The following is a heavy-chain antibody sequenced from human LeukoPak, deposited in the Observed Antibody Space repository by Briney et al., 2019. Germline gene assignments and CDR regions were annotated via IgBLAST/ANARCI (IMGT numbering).Heavy chain of an antibody. D-gene: IGHD2-2*01. Sequence: SVKVSCKASGGTFSSYAISWVRQAPGQGLEWMGGIIPIFGTANYAQKFQGRVTITADESTSTAYMELSSLRSEDTAVYYCASDCSSTGCQSPFDYWGQGTLVTVSS. CDR3: ASDCSSTGCQSPFDY. J-gene: IGHJ4*02. CDR2: IIPIFGTA. CDR1: GGTFSSYA. V-gene: IGHV1-69*13.